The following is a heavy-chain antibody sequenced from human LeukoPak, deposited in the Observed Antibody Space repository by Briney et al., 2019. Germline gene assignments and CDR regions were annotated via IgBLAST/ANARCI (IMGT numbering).Heavy chain of an antibody. V-gene: IGHV3-7*01. CDR1: GFMFNDYW. Sequence: GGSLRLSCAASGFMFNDYWMMWVRQAPGEGLEWVANIKPDGSETYYMGSVRGRFTISRDNAKNLLYLQMNNLRGEDTAVYYCGGFEYEAGLGWWGQGTLVAVST. CDR2: IKPDGSET. CDR3: GGFEYEAGLGW. J-gene: IGHJ4*02. D-gene: IGHD6-19*01.